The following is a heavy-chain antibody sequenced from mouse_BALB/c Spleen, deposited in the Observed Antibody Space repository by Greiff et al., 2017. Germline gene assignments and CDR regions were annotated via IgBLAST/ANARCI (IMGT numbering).Heavy chain of an antibody. CDR3: ARSTMITTVDY. D-gene: IGHD2-4*01. CDR1: GYTFTSYV. Sequence: VQLQQSGPELVKPGASVKMSCKASGYTFTSYVMHWVKQKPGQGLEWIGYINPYNDGTKYNEKFKGKATLTSDKSSSTAYMELSSLTSEDSAVYYCARSTMITTVDYWGQGTTLTVSS. CDR2: INPYNDGT. J-gene: IGHJ2*01. V-gene: IGHV1-14*01.